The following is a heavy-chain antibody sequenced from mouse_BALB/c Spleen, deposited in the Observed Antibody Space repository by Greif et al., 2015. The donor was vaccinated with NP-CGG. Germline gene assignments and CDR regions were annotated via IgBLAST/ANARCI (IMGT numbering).Heavy chain of an antibody. D-gene: IGHD2-3*01. V-gene: IGHV14-1*02. CDR1: GFNIKDYY. Sequence: VQLQQSGAELVRPGALVKLSCKASGFNIKDYYMHWVKQRPEQGLEWIGWIDPENGNTIYDPKFQGKASITADTSSNTAYLQLSSLTSEDTAVYYCALYDGYYVGAMDYWGQGTSVTVSS. J-gene: IGHJ4*01. CDR3: ALYDGYYVGAMDY. CDR2: IDPENGNT.